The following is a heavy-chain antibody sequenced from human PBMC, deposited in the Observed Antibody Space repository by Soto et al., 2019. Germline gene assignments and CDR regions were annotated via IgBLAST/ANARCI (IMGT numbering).Heavy chain of an antibody. CDR1: GGTFSSYA. Sequence: ASVKVSCKASGGTFSSYAISWVRQAPGQGLEWMGGIIPIFGTANYAQKFQGRVTITADESTSTAHMELSSLRSEDTAVYYCARAEYCSSTSCHLQHWGQGTLVTVSS. D-gene: IGHD2-2*01. V-gene: IGHV1-69*13. CDR2: IIPIFGTA. J-gene: IGHJ1*01. CDR3: ARAEYCSSTSCHLQH.